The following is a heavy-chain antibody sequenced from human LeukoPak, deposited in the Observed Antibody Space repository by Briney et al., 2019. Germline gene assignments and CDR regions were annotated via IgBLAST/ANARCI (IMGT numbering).Heavy chain of an antibody. V-gene: IGHV3-23*01. CDR3: AKDPQRGSPYYFDY. CDR1: GFTFTIYA. D-gene: IGHD1-26*01. J-gene: IGHJ4*02. Sequence: PGGSLRLSCAASGFTFTIYAMSWVRQAPGKGLEWVSSISGSGGSTFYVDSVKGRFTISRDNTKNTLYLQMNSLRAEDTALYYCAKDPQRGSPYYFDYWGQGTLVTVSS. CDR2: ISGSGGST.